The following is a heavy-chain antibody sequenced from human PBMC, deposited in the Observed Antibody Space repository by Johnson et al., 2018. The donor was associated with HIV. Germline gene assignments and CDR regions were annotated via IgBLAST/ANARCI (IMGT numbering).Heavy chain of an antibody. CDR1: GFTFSSYG. V-gene: IGHV3-30*18. Sequence: QVQLVESGGGVVQPGRSLRLSCAASGFTFSSYGMHWVRQAPGKGLEWVALISYDGSNKYYADSVTCRFTISRDNSKNTLYLQMNSLRAEDTAIYYCAKDLSRPTLNAFDIWGQGTMVTVSS. CDR3: AKDLSRPTLNAFDI. J-gene: IGHJ3*02. D-gene: IGHD4-11*01. CDR2: ISYDGSNK.